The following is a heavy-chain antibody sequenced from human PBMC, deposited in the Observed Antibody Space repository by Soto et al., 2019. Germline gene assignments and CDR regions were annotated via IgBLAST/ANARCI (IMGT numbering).Heavy chain of an antibody. Sequence: QVQLVQSGAEVKKPGSSVTVSCRASGGTFSSYTISWVRQAPGQGLEWMGGIIPIFGTAVYAQRFQDRVTISADEPASTAYLELSRLRSEDTAVYYCATEAVAATTFDYWGQGTLVTVSS. D-gene: IGHD2-15*01. CDR3: ATEAVAATTFDY. J-gene: IGHJ4*02. V-gene: IGHV1-69*12. CDR1: GGTFSSYT. CDR2: IIPIFGTA.